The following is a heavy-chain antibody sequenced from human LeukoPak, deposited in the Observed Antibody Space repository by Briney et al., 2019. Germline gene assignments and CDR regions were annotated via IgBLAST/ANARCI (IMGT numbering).Heavy chain of an antibody. CDR3: ARRVIESAVISERNWFDP. CDR2: SRYTGRT. CDR1: GDSISSYF. Sequence: SETLSLTCTVSGDSISSYFWSWIRQPPGKGLEWIGSSRYTGRTNYNPSLKSRVTISVDTTTNQFSLKLSSVTAADTAVYYCARRVIESAVISERNWFDPWGQGTLVTVSS. V-gene: IGHV4-59*08. J-gene: IGHJ5*02. D-gene: IGHD3-3*02.